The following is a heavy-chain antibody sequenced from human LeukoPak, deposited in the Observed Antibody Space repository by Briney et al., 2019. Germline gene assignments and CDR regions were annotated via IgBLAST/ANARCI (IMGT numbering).Heavy chain of an antibody. D-gene: IGHD3-10*02. CDR1: GFNFDRYT. CDR2: AGWAGGTT. CDR3: AKELDTMSFDY. Sequence: GGSLRLSCATSGFNFDRYTIHWVRQAPGKGLEWVSLAGWAGGTTFYSDSVRGRFTISRDSGRKSVYLQMNSLTTDDTAFYFCAKELDTMSFDYWGQGALVTVSS. J-gene: IGHJ4*02. V-gene: IGHV3-43*01.